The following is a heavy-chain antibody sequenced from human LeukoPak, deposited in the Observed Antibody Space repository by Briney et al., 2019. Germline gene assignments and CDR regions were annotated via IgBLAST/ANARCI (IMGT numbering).Heavy chain of an antibody. CDR3: AKVRAMVRGVPYFDY. V-gene: IGHV3-23*01. Sequence: GGSLRLSCAASGFTFSSYAMSWVRQAPGKGLEWVSAISGSGGSTYYADSVKGRFTISRDNSKNTLYLQMNSLRAADTAVYYCAKVRAMVRGVPYFDYWGQGTLVTVSS. CDR1: GFTFSSYA. D-gene: IGHD3-10*01. CDR2: ISGSGGST. J-gene: IGHJ4*02.